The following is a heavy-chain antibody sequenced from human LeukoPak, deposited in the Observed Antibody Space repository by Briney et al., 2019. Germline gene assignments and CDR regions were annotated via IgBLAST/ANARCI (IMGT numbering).Heavy chain of an antibody. CDR1: GFTFSDYW. V-gene: IGHV3-74*01. CDR3: AKDRWDYYGSGSYYNGLDY. J-gene: IGHJ4*02. D-gene: IGHD3-10*01. CDR2: ISSDGSRV. Sequence: GGSLRLSCAASGFTFSDYWMHWVRQAPGKGLVWVSRISSDGSRVTYADSVKGRFTISRDNSKNTLYLQMNSLRAEDTAVYYCAKDRWDYYGSGSYYNGLDYWGQGTLVTVSS.